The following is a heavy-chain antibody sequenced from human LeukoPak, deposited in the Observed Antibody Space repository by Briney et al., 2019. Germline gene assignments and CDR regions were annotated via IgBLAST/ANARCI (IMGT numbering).Heavy chain of an antibody. J-gene: IGHJ4*02. V-gene: IGHV4-59*01. CDR2: IHYSGST. CDR3: ARAFWGSGIDF. CDR1: GGSFSGYY. Sequence: PSETLSLTCAVYGGSFSGYYWSWIRQPPGKGLEWIGYIHYSGSTNYDPSLKSRVTISVDTSKNQLSLKLSSVTAADTAVYYCARAFWGSGIDFWGQGTLVTVSS. D-gene: IGHD3-16*01.